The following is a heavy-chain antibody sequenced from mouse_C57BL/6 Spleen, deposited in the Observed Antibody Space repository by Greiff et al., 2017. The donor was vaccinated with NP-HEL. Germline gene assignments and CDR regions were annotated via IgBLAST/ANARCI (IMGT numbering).Heavy chain of an antibody. V-gene: IGHV1-80*01. D-gene: IGHD1-1*01. Sequence: QVQLQQSGAELVKPGASVKISCKASGYAFSSYWMNWVKQRPGKGLEWIGQIYPGDGDTNYNGKFKGKATLTADKSSSTAYMQLSSLTSEDSAVYFCARGIDYYGSSYWYFDVWGTGTTVTVSS. CDR3: ARGIDYYGSSYWYFDV. CDR1: GYAFSSYW. CDR2: IYPGDGDT. J-gene: IGHJ1*03.